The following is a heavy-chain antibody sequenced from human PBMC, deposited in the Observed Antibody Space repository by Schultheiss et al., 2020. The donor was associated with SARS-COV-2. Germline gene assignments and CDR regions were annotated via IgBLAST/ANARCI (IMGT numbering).Heavy chain of an antibody. J-gene: IGHJ5*02. CDR1: GGSISRSGYY. CDR3: ARQGDSVAAAGNNWFDP. V-gene: IGHV4-39*01. CDR2: IYYSGST. D-gene: IGHD6-13*01. Sequence: SETLSLTCTVSGGSISRSGYYWGWIRQSPGKGLEWIGSIYYSGSTYYNPSLKSRVTISVDTSKNQFSLKLSSVTAADTAVYYCARQGDSVAAAGNNWFDPWGQGTLVTVSS.